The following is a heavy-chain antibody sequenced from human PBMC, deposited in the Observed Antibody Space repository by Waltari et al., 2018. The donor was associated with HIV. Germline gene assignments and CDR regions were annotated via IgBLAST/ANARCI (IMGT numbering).Heavy chain of an antibody. D-gene: IGHD1-26*01. CDR1: GGSISSGSYY. CDR2: IYTSGST. CDR3: ARVNPYGIDDY. J-gene: IGHJ4*02. Sequence: QVQLQESGPGLVKPSQTLSLTCTVSGGSISSGSYYWSWIRQPAGKGLEWIGRIYTSGSTNYNPSLKSRVTISVDTSKNQFSLKLSSVTAADTAVYYCARVNPYGIDDYWGQGTLVTVSS. V-gene: IGHV4-61*02.